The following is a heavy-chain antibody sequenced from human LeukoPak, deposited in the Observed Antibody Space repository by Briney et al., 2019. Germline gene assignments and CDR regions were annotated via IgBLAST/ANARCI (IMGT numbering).Heavy chain of an antibody. J-gene: IGHJ6*03. V-gene: IGHV3-9*01. CDR2: ISWNSGSI. CDR1: GFTFDDYA. Sequence: PGGSLRLSCAASGFTFDDYAMHWVRQAPGKGLEWVSGISWNSGSIGYADSVKGRFTISRDNAKNSLYLQMNSLRAEDTALYYCVKVYCSSASCYNYMDVWGKGTTVTVSS. CDR3: VKVYCSSASCYNYMDV. D-gene: IGHD2-2*02.